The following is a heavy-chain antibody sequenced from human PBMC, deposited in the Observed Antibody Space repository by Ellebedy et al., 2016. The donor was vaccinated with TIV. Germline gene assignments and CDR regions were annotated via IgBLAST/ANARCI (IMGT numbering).Heavy chain of an antibody. CDR2: MNPNSGNT. J-gene: IGHJ4*02. D-gene: IGHD1-26*01. CDR3: ARALVGATTCFDY. V-gene: IGHV1-8*01. Sequence: AASVKVSCKASGYTFTSYDINWVRQATGQGLEWMGWMNPNSGNTGYAQKFQGRVTMTRNTSISTAYMELSSLRSEDTAVYYCARALVGATTCFDYWGQGTLVTVSS. CDR1: GYTFTSYD.